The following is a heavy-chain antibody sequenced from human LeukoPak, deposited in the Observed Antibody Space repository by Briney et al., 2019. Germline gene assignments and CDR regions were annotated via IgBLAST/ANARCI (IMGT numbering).Heavy chain of an antibody. V-gene: IGHV4-39*07. D-gene: IGHD3-22*01. Sequence: SETLSLTCTVSGGSISSSSYYWGWIRQPPGKGLEWIGSIYYSGSTYYNPSLKSRVTISVDTSKNQFSLKLSSVTVADTAVYYCARDRRYYDSSGYYYSNWFDPWGQGTLVTVSS. CDR1: GGSISSSSYY. CDR2: IYYSGST. CDR3: ARDRRYYDSSGYYYSNWFDP. J-gene: IGHJ5*02.